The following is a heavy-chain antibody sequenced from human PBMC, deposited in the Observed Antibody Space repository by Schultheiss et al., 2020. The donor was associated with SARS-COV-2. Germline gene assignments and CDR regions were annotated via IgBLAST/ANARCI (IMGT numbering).Heavy chain of an antibody. CDR3: ARGDDSSGYFDY. Sequence: SETLSLTCTVSGGSISSGGYYWSWIRQHPGKGLEWIGYIYYSGSTYYNPSLKSRVTISVDTSKNQFSLKLSSVTAADTAVYYCARGDDSSGYFDYWGQGTLVTVSS. V-gene: IGHV4-31*03. J-gene: IGHJ4*02. CDR2: IYYSGST. CDR1: GGSISSGGYY. D-gene: IGHD3-22*01.